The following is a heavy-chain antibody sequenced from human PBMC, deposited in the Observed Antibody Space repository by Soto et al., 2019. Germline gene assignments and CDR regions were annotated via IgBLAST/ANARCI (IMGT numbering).Heavy chain of an antibody. CDR3: AKDQSPYKSGSLDF. CDR2: ISGSGGST. J-gene: IGHJ4*02. Sequence: EVQLLGSGGRLVQPGGSLRLSCAASGFTFSQYAMSWVRQAPGKGLEWVSAISGSGGSTTYVDSVKGRLTISRDNSKSTVYLQMEGLRVEDTALYFCAKDQSPYKSGSLDFWGQGILVTVSS. V-gene: IGHV3-23*01. CDR1: GFTFSQYA. D-gene: IGHD5-12*01.